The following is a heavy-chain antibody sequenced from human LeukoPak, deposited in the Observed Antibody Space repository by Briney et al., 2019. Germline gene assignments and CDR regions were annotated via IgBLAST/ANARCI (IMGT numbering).Heavy chain of an antibody. V-gene: IGHV3-30-3*01. CDR2: ISSDGSNK. Sequence: GGSLRLSCAASGFTFSGFAMHWVCQAPGKGLEWVAVISSDGSNKYYADSVKGRFTISRDNSKNTLYLQMNSLRPEDTAVYYCARDRGDYWGQGTLVTVSS. J-gene: IGHJ4*02. CDR3: ARDRGDY. D-gene: IGHD5-12*01. CDR1: GFTFSGFA.